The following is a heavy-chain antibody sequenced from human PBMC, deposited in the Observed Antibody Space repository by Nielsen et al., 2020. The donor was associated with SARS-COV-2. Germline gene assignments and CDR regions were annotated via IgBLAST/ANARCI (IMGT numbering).Heavy chain of an antibody. CDR3: ARFADYDSSGYYYVDAFDI. D-gene: IGHD3-22*01. Sequence: ASVKVSCKASGYIFTSYYMHWVRQAPGQGLEWMGIINPSGGSTSYVQKFQGRVTMTTDTSTSTAYMELRSLRSDDTAVYYCARFADYDSSGYYYVDAFDIWGQGTMVTVSS. CDR2: INPSGGST. CDR1: GYIFTSYY. J-gene: IGHJ3*02. V-gene: IGHV1-46*01.